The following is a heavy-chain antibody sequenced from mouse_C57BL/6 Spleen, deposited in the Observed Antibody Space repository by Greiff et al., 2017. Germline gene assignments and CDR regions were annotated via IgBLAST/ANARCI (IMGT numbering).Heavy chain of an antibody. CDR3: ARRIYYDYGWYFDV. V-gene: IGHV1-47*01. D-gene: IGHD2-4*01. CDR1: GYTFTTYP. Sequence: VQGVESGAELVKPGASVKMSCKASGYTFTTYPIEWMKQNHGKSLEWIGNFHPYNDDTKYNEKFKGKATLTVEKSSSTVYLELSRLTSDDSAVYYCARRIYYDYGWYFDVWGTGTTVTVSS. J-gene: IGHJ1*03. CDR2: FHPYNDDT.